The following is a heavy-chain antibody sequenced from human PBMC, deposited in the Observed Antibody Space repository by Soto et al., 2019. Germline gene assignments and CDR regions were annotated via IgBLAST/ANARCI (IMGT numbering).Heavy chain of an antibody. V-gene: IGHV3-48*01. Sequence: EVQLVESGGGLVQPGGSLRLSCAASGFTFSSYSTNWVRQAPGKGLEWVSYISSSSSTIYYADSVKGRFTISRDNAKNSLYLQMNSLRAEDTAVYYCARGTNYDYIWGSYRHFDYWGQGTLVTVSS. CDR2: ISSSSSTI. D-gene: IGHD3-16*02. J-gene: IGHJ4*02. CDR3: ARGTNYDYIWGSYRHFDY. CDR1: GFTFSSYS.